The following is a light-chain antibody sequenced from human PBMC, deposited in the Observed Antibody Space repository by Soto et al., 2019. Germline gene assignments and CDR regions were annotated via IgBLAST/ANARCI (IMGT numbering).Light chain of an antibody. Sequence: EIVLTQSPGTLSLSPGERATLSCRASQSVSSHLAWYQQRPGQAPRLLIYGASSRATGIPDRFSGSESGTDFTASISRLEPEDFERYYCQQYGNSPPLTFGAGTKVEIK. CDR3: QQYGNSPPLT. V-gene: IGKV3-20*01. CDR1: QSVSSH. J-gene: IGKJ4*01. CDR2: GAS.